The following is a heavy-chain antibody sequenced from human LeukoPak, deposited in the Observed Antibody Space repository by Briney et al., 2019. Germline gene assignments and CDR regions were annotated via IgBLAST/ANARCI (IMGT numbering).Heavy chain of an antibody. J-gene: IGHJ6*03. Sequence: PSETLSLTCTVSGGSISSSSYYWGWIRQPPGKGLEWIGSIYYSGSTYYNPSLKSRVTISVDTSKNQFSLKLSSVTAADTAVYYCARTAIPLKWGSGIGYYYMDVWGKGTTVTISS. V-gene: IGHV4-39*01. CDR1: GGSISSSSYY. D-gene: IGHD3-10*01. CDR2: IYYSGST. CDR3: ARTAIPLKWGSGIGYYYMDV.